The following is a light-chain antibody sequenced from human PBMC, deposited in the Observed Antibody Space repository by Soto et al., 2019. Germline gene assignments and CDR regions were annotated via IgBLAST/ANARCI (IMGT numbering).Light chain of an antibody. CDR2: GAS. CDR1: QSISSNF. V-gene: IGKV3-20*01. J-gene: IGKJ1*01. CDR3: QQYGGSPRT. Sequence: EIVLTQSPGTMSFSPGEGATLSCRASQSISSNFLAWYQQKRGQAPRLLIHGASNRATGIPDRFSGSGSGTDFTLNITRLEPEDFAVYYCQQYGGSPRTFGQGTKVDI.